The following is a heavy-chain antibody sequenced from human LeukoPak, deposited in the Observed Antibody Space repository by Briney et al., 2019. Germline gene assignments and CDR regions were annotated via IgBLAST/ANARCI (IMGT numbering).Heavy chain of an antibody. CDR3: AKAGVGATVFDY. CDR1: GFTFSSYA. J-gene: IGHJ4*02. D-gene: IGHD1-26*01. CDR2: ISSSGGST. Sequence: GGSLRLSCATSGFTFSSYAMSWVRQAAGKGLEWVSAISSSGGSTNYADSVKGRFTISRDNLKNTLYLQMNSLRAEDTAVYYCAKAGVGATVFDYWGQGTLVTVSS. V-gene: IGHV3-23*01.